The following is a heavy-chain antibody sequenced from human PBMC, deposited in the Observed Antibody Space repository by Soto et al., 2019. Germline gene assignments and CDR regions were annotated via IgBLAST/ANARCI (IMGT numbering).Heavy chain of an antibody. V-gene: IGHV4-59*01. CDR2: IYYSGST. CDR3: ARLSGVYYGSDV. D-gene: IGHD3-10*01. J-gene: IGHJ6*02. Sequence: PSETLSLTCDVSGGSISGYYWNWIRQPPGKGLEWIGDIYYSGSTNYSPSLKSRVTMSVVTSKNQFSLKLSSVTAADSAVYYCARLSGVYYGSDVWGQGTTVTVSS. CDR1: GGSISGYY.